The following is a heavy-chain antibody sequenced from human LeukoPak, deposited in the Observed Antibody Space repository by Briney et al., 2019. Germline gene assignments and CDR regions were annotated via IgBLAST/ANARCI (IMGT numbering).Heavy chain of an antibody. Sequence: GGSLRLSCAAAGFTFNTYWVHWVSQAPGKGLVWVSRINNDGDDITYADSVKGRFAISRDNAQTSLYLQMNSLRAEDTAVYYCARASDPWLQLTWGQGTLVTVSS. CDR3: ARASDPWLQLT. J-gene: IGHJ5*02. D-gene: IGHD5-24*01. V-gene: IGHV3-74*03. CDR2: INNDGDDI. CDR1: GFTFNTYW.